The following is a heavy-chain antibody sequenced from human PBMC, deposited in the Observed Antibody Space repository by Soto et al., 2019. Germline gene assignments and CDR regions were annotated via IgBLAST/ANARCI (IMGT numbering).Heavy chain of an antibody. V-gene: IGHV1-58*01. Sequence: SVKVSCKASGFTFTNSAVQWVRQARGQRLEWIGWIVVGSGNTNYAQKFQERVTITRDMSTSTAYMELSSLRSEDTAVYFCAADRTMIVVPWGQGTLVTVSS. D-gene: IGHD3-22*01. CDR2: IVVGSGNT. CDR3: AADRTMIVVP. CDR1: GFTFTNSA. J-gene: IGHJ1*01.